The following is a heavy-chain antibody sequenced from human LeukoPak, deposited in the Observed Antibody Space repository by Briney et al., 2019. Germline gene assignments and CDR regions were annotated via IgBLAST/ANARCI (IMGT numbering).Heavy chain of an antibody. J-gene: IGHJ6*02. CDR2: IYYSGST. CDR1: GGSISSYY. V-gene: IGHV4-59*12. D-gene: IGHD2-15*01. Sequence: SETLSLTCTVSGGSISSYYWSWIRQPPGKGLEWIGYIYYSGSTNYNPSLKSRVTISVDTSKNQFSLKLSSVTAADTAVYYCARDGGRGTICSGGSCYYYGMDVWGQGTTVTVSS. CDR3: ARDGGRGTICSGGSCYYYGMDV.